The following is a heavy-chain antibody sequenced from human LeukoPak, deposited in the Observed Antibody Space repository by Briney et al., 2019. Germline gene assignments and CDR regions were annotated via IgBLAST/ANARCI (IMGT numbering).Heavy chain of an antibody. CDR1: GFTFSSYS. CDR2: ISSSSSYI. D-gene: IGHD2-2*02. CDR3: AKDRCSSTTCYNFDY. Sequence: GGSLRLSCAASGFTFSSYSMNWVRQAPGKGLEWVSSISSSSSYIYYADSVKGRFTISRDHAKNSLYLQMNSLRAEDTAVYYCAKDRCSSTTCYNFDYWGQGTLVTVSS. J-gene: IGHJ4*02. V-gene: IGHV3-21*01.